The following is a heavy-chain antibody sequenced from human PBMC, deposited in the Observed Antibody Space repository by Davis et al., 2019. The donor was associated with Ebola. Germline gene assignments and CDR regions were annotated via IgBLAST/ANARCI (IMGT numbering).Heavy chain of an antibody. CDR1: GFTFSSYA. V-gene: IGHV3-30-3*01. Sequence: GESLKISCAASGFTFSSYAMPWVRPAPGKGLEWVAVKSYDGSNKYYADSVKGRFTISRDNAKNTLYLQMNSLRAEDKAVYYCARVLAARPWYFDLWGRGTLVTVSS. CDR3: ARVLAARPWYFDL. J-gene: IGHJ2*01. D-gene: IGHD6-6*01. CDR2: KSYDGSNK.